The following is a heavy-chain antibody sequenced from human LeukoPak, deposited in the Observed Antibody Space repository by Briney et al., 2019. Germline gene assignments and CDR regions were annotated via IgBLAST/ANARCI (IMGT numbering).Heavy chain of an antibody. J-gene: IGHJ4*02. D-gene: IGHD3-22*01. CDR3: GKHDSSSKY. V-gene: IGHV3-30*02. CDR2: IRPDGSDK. CDR1: GFIFSTYG. Sequence: GGSLRLSCAASGFIFSTYGMHWVRQAPAKGLEWVAFIRPDGSDKYYAGSVKGRFTISRDNSKNTLYLQMNSLRAEDTAVYYCGKHDSSSKYWGQGTLVTVSS.